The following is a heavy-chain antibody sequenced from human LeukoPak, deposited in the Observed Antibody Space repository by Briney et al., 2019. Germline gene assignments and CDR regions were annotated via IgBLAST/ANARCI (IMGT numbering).Heavy chain of an antibody. Sequence: SETLSLTCTVPGGSISSYYWSWIRQPAGKGLEWIGYIYTSGSTNYNPSLKSRVTIPVDTSKNQFSLKLSSVTAADTAVYYCARSVYYYDSSGYYGFDYWGQGTLVTVSS. V-gene: IGHV4-4*09. CDR2: IYTSGST. CDR1: GGSISSYY. J-gene: IGHJ4*02. CDR3: ARSVYYYDSSGYYGFDY. D-gene: IGHD3-22*01.